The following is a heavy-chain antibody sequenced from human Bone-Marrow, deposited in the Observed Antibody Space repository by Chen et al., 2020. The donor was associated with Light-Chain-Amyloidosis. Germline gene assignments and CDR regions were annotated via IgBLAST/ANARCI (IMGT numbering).Heavy chain of an antibody. Sequence: VQLLESGGALVQPGGSLRLSCEASGLTFSNYPMSWVRQAPGKGLEWVSVISGSGDTSYADSVKGRLTISRDNSKNTVYLQMNSLRGEKTAIYYGGTRRGLEYWGQGTLVIVSS. CDR1: GLTFSNYP. J-gene: IGHJ4*02. V-gene: IGHV3-23*01. CDR2: ISGSGDT. D-gene: IGHD6-6*01. CDR3: GTRRGLEY.